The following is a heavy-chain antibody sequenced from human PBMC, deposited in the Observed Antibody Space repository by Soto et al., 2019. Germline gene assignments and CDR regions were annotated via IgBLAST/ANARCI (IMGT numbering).Heavy chain of an antibody. CDR3: AKGILYYYYGMDV. CDR1: GFTFSSYG. CDR2: ISYDGSNK. Sequence: QVPLVESGGGVVQPGRSLRLSCAASGFTFSSYGMHWVRQAPGKGLEWVAVISYDGSNKYYADSVKGRFTISRDNSKNTLYLQMNSLRAEDTAVYYFAKGILYYYYGMDVWGQGTTVTVSS. V-gene: IGHV3-30*18. J-gene: IGHJ6*02.